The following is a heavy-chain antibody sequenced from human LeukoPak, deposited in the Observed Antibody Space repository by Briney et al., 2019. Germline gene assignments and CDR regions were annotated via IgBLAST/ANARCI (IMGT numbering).Heavy chain of an antibody. D-gene: IGHD3-22*01. V-gene: IGHV4-34*01. CDR1: GFTFSSTV. Sequence: GSLRLSCAASGFTFSSTVMTWVRQPPGKGLEWIGEINHSGSTNYNPSLKSRVTISVDTSKNQFSLKLSSVTAADTAVYYCARGESYYYDSSGWPPFDIWGQGTMVTVSS. CDR3: ARGESYYYDSSGWPPFDI. CDR2: INHSGST. J-gene: IGHJ3*02.